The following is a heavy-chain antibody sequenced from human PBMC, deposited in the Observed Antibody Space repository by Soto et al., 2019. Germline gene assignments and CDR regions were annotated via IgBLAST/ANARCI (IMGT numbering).Heavy chain of an antibody. CDR1: GFTFSSYR. D-gene: IGHD6-19*01. CDR3: AKERAVAVVLDY. CDR2: ISYDGSNK. V-gene: IGHV3-30*18. Sequence: QVQLVESGGGVVQPGRSLRLSCAASGFTFSSYRMHWVRQAPGKGLEWVAVISYDGSNKYYADSVKGRFTISRDNSKNTLYLQMISLRAEDTAVYYCAKERAVAVVLDYWGQGTMVTVSS. J-gene: IGHJ4*02.